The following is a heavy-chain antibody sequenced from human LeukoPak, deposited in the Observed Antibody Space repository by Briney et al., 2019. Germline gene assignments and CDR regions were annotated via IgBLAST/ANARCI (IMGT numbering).Heavy chain of an antibody. CDR1: GYTFTGYY. CDR2: INPNSGGT. J-gene: IGHJ6*03. Sequence: ASVKVSCKASGYTFTGYYMHGVRQAPGQGLEWMGWINPNSGGTNYAQKFQGRVTMTRDTSNSTAYMELSRLRSDDTAVYYCARATTKNYYYYMDVWGKGTTVTVSS. D-gene: IGHD5-12*01. V-gene: IGHV1-2*02. CDR3: ARATTKNYYYYMDV.